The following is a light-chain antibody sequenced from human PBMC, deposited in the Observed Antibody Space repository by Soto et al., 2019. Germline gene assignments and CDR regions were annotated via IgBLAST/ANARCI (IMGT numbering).Light chain of an antibody. J-gene: IGKJ2*01. CDR2: GAS. CDR1: QSVSSN. CDR3: QQYNNWPPMYT. Sequence: EIVMTQSPATLSVSPGERATLSCRASQSVSSNLAWYQQKPGQAPRHLIYGASTRATGIPARFSGSGSGTESSLTISNPHSEDFAVYYCQQYNNWPPMYTFGQGTKLEIK. V-gene: IGKV3-15*01.